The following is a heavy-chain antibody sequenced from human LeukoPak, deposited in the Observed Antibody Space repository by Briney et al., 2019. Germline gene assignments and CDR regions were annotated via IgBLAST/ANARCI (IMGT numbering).Heavy chain of an antibody. D-gene: IGHD2-15*01. CDR1: GFTFSSYW. CDR2: IKQDGSEK. V-gene: IGHV3-7*01. CDR3: ARHYCSGGSCYRYYFDY. Sequence: GGSLRLSCAASGFTFSSYWMSWVRQAPGKGLEWVANIKQDGSEKYYVDSVKGRFTISRDNAKNPLYLQMNSLRAEDTAVYYCARHYCSGGSCYRYYFDYWGQGTLVTVSS. J-gene: IGHJ4*02.